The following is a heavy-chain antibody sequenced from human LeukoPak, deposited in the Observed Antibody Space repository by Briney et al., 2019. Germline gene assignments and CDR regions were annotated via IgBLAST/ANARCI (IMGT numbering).Heavy chain of an antibody. D-gene: IGHD4-17*01. J-gene: IGHJ4*02. CDR2: IYHSGGT. V-gene: IGHV4-38-2*02. CDR3: ASTITVTTGY. Sequence: SETLSPPRTVSGFSLSSGYYWGWVRQPPREGVEWIGSIYHSGGTYYNPSLKSRVTISVDTSKNQFSLKLTSVTAADTAVYYCASTITVTTGYWGQGTLVTVSS. CDR1: GFSLSSGYY.